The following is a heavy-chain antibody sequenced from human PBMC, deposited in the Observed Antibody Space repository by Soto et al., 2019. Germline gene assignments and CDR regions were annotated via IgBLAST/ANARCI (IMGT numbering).Heavy chain of an antibody. CDR3: ARSYCGDDCALDH. CDR2: ISYDGNSK. J-gene: IGHJ4*02. CDR1: GFIFSNYV. D-gene: IGHD2-21*02. Sequence: GGSLRLSCAASGFIFSNYVMHWVRQAPGKGLEWVAVISYDGNSKHYADSVKGRFTISRDNSKSTLYVQMNSLRAEDTAVYYCARSYCGDDCALDHWGQGTLVTVSS. V-gene: IGHV3-30-3*01.